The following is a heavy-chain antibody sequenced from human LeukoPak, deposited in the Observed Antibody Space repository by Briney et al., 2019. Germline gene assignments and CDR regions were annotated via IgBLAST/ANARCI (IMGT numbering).Heavy chain of an antibody. CDR2: INPNSGGA. CDR1: GYTFTGYY. D-gene: IGHD3-3*01. V-gene: IGHV1-2*02. J-gene: IGHJ4*02. Sequence: ASVKVSCKASGYTFTGYYMHWVRQAPGQGLEWMGWINPNSGGANYAQKFQGRVTMTRDTSISTAYMELSRLRADDTAVYYCARGDRFLEWLPNDYWGQGTLVTVSS. CDR3: ARGDRFLEWLPNDY.